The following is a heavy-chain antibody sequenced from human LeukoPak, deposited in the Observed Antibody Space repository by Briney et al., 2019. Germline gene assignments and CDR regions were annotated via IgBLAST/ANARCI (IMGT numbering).Heavy chain of an antibody. CDR1: GFTFSSYG. CDR2: IWYDGSNK. Sequence: PGRSLRLSCAASGFTFSSYGMHWVRQAPGKGLEWVAVIWYDGSNKYYADSVKGRFTISRDNSKNTLYLQMNSLGAEDTAVYFCARSVASSGYAYWGQGTLVTVSS. J-gene: IGHJ4*02. CDR3: ARSVASSGYAY. V-gene: IGHV3-33*01. D-gene: IGHD3-9*01.